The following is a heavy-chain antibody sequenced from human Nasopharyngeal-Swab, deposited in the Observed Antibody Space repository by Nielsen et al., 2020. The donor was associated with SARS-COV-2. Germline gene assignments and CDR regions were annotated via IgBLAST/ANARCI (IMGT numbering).Heavy chain of an antibody. Sequence: GGSLRLSCAASGFTFSSYAMSWVRRAPGKGLEWVSSISGSGDTTYCADSVKGRFTISRDNSKNTLYLQLNSLRAEDTAVYYCAKGAVGGAVAGTQYFQHWGQGTQVTVSS. CDR1: GFTFSSYA. V-gene: IGHV3-23*01. CDR2: ISGSGDTT. D-gene: IGHD6-19*01. CDR3: AKGAVGGAVAGTQYFQH. J-gene: IGHJ1*01.